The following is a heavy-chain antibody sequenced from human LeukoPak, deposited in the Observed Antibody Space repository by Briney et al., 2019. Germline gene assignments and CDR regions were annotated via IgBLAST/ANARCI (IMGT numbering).Heavy chain of an antibody. D-gene: IGHD4-17*01. CDR2: ISGSGGST. Sequence: GGSLRLSCAASGFTFSSYAMSWVRQAPGKGLEWVSAISGSGGSTYYADSVKGRFTISRDNSKNTLYLQMNSLRAEDTAVYYCAKVRLYGDYPEIDYWGQGTLVAVSS. CDR1: GFTFSSYA. CDR3: AKVRLYGDYPEIDY. V-gene: IGHV3-23*01. J-gene: IGHJ4*02.